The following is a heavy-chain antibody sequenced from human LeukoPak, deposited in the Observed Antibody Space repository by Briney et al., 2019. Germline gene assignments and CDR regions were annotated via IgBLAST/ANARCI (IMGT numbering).Heavy chain of an antibody. CDR3: ARGRYYDSSGYLRSGAFDI. CDR1: GGTFSSYA. Sequence: SVKVSCKASGGTFSSYAISWVRQAPGQGLEWMGGIIPIFGTANYAQKFQGRVTITADKSTSTAYMELSSLRSEDTAVYYCARGRYYDSSGYLRSGAFDIWGQGTMVTVSS. CDR2: IIPIFGTA. J-gene: IGHJ3*02. D-gene: IGHD3-22*01. V-gene: IGHV1-69*06.